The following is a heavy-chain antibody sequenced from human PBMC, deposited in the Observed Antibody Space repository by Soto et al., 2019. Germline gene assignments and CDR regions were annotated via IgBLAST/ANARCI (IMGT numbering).Heavy chain of an antibody. Sequence: ASVKVSCKASGNTFASHGFSWVRQAPGQGLEWMGWISGFNGQTNYALKFQGRVTLTTDTSTSTAYMELRSLRSDDTAVYYCAKDHNYDSSGYGFDCWGRGALVTVSS. CDR2: ISGFNGQT. D-gene: IGHD3-22*01. J-gene: IGHJ4*02. V-gene: IGHV1-18*01. CDR1: GNTFASHG. CDR3: AKDHNYDSSGYGFDC.